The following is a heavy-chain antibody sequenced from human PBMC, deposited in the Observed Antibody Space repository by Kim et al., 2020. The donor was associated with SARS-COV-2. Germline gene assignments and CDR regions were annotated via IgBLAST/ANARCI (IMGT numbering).Heavy chain of an antibody. V-gene: IGHV3-43*02. J-gene: IGHJ4*02. Sequence: GGSLRLSCEASGFSFGDYAMTWVRQLPGKTLEWLSFISDDGGSTYHAEPVKGRFTISRDNSKNSLYLQMNSLRTDDTALYYCAKVRLWPAGNTQYYLASWGQGTLVTVSS. CDR1: GFSFGDYA. D-gene: IGHD5-18*01. CDR2: ISDDGGST. CDR3: AKVRLWPAGNTQYYLAS.